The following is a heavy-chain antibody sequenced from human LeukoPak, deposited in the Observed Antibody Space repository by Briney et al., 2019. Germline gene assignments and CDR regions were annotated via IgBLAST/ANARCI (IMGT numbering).Heavy chain of an antibody. V-gene: IGHV3-48*02. D-gene: IGHD3-16*02. CDR3: ARDGASLWYHDYVWGSYRPDFDY. Sequence: PGGSLRLSCAASGFTFSSYSMNWVRQAPGKGLEWVSYISSSSSTIYYADSVKGRFTISRDNAKNSLYLQMNSLRDEDTAVYYCARDGASLWYHDYVWGSYRPDFDYWGQGTLVTVSS. CDR2: ISSSSSTI. CDR1: GFTFSSYS. J-gene: IGHJ4*02.